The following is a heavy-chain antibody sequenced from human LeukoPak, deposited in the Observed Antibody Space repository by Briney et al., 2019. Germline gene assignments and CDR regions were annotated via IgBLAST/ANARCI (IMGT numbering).Heavy chain of an antibody. V-gene: IGHV3-7*02. J-gene: IGHJ1*01. CDR2: IKQDGSDK. CDR3: AKGPETGWYEYFQH. CDR1: GFTFSSYW. Sequence: GGSLRLSCAASGFTFSSYWMSWVRQAPGKGLEWVANIKQDGSDKYYVDSVKGRFTISRDNAKNSLYLQMNSLRAEDTAVYYCAKGPETGWYEYFQHWGQGTLVTVSS. D-gene: IGHD6-19*01.